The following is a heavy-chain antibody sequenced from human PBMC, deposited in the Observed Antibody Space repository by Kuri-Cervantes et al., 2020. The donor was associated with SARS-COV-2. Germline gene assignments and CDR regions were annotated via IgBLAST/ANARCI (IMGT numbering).Heavy chain of an antibody. CDR2: IYTSGST. V-gene: IGHV4-61*09. J-gene: IGHJ6*03. Sequence: SCTVSGGSISSGSYYWSWIRQPAGKGLEWIGYIYTSGSTNYNPSLKSRVTMSVDTSKNQFSLKLSSVTAADTAVYYCAREGRTAAGTWSYYYYYYMDVWGKGTTVTVSS. CDR3: AREGRTAAGTWSYYYYYYMDV. CDR1: GGSISSGSYY. D-gene: IGHD6-13*01.